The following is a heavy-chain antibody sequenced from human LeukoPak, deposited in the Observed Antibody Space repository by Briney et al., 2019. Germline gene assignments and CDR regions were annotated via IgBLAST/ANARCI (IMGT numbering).Heavy chain of an antibody. CDR2: INPKSDGT. V-gene: IGHV1-2*02. CDR1: GYTFTGYY. D-gene: IGHD1-1*01. J-gene: IGHJ3*01. Sequence: GASVKVSCEASGYTFTGYYMHWVRQAPGQGLEWMGWINPKSDGTKYAQNFQGRVTMTWDTSISTAYMEVSRLTSDDTAMFYCARDPPGTTAFDLWGQGTMVTVSS. CDR3: ARDPPGTTAFDL.